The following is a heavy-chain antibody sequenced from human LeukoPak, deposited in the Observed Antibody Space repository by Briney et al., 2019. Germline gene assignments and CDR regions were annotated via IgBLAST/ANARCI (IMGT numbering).Heavy chain of an antibody. CDR1: GFSFSDYA. J-gene: IGHJ4*02. V-gene: IGHV3-23*01. CDR3: ANRMYGWYQIDY. CDR2: ITGPGEGT. D-gene: IGHD6-19*01. Sequence: RGGSLRLSCAASGFSFSDYAMSWVRQAPGKGLEGVSAITGPGEGTWYADSVQGRFTTSRDNSKNTLYLQMNSLRAEDTAVYFCANRMYGWYQIDYWGQGTLVTVSS.